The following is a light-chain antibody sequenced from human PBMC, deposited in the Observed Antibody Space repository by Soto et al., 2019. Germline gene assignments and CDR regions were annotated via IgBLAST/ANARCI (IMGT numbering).Light chain of an antibody. V-gene: IGLV2-14*01. Sequence: QSALTQPASVSGSPGQSITISCTGTSSDVGGYNYVSWYQQHPGKAPKLMIYDVSNRPSGVSDRFSGSKSGDTASLTISGLQAEDEADDYCSSYAGSTTLYVFGTGTKVTVL. CDR3: SSYAGSTTLYV. CDR2: DVS. J-gene: IGLJ1*01. CDR1: SSDVGGYNY.